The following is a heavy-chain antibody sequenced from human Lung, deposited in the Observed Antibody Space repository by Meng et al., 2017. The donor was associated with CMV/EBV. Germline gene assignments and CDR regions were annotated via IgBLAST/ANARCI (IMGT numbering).Heavy chain of an antibody. CDR1: GASMNNYY. Sequence: SXTXSLXCTVSGASMNNYYWNWIRQPPGKGLEWIGYMYYSGSTNYNPSLKSRVTISVDTSKNQFSLILSSVTAADTAVYYCARGGRGAAAGQDYWGQGTLVTVS. CDR3: ARGGRGAAAGQDY. J-gene: IGHJ4*02. CDR2: MYYSGST. V-gene: IGHV4-59*01. D-gene: IGHD6-13*01.